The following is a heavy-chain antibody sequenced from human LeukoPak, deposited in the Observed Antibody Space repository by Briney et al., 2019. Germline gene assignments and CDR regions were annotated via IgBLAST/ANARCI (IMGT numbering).Heavy chain of an antibody. D-gene: IGHD3-16*01. CDR3: ARGGGLDV. J-gene: IGHJ6*02. CDR2: ISGGGEST. V-gene: IGHV3-23*01. CDR1: EFTFSSHA. Sequence: PGGSLGLSCVASEFTFSSHAMNWVRQAPGKGLEWVSSISGGGESTYYADSVKGRFTISRDNAKNSLYLQMSNLRAEDTAVYFCARGGGLDVWGQGATVTVSS.